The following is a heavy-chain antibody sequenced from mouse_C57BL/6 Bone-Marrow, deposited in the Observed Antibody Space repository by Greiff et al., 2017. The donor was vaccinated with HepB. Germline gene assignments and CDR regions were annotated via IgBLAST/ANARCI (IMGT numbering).Heavy chain of an antibody. V-gene: IGHV1-81*01. CDR2: IYPRSGNT. D-gene: IGHD1-1*01. CDR1: GYTFTSYG. CDR3: ACYYGSSLWYFDV. Sequence: QVQLQQSGAELARPGASVKLSCKASGYTFTSYGISWVKQRTGQGLEWIGEIYPRSGNTYYNEKFKGKATLTADKSSSTAYMELRSLTSEDSAVYFCACYYGSSLWYFDVWGTGTTVTGSS. J-gene: IGHJ1*03.